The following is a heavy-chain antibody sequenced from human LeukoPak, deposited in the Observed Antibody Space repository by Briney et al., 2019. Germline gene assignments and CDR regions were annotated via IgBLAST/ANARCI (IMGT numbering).Heavy chain of an antibody. CDR3: VRQDCSGGSCYLDY. D-gene: IGHD2-15*01. Sequence: GGSLRLSCAASRFIFSNYAMHWVRQAPGKGLDWVAVISYHGRDQSYADSVKGRFTISRDSSKDTLYLQMNSLRTEDTAVYYCVRQDCSGGSCYLDYWGQGTLVTVSS. CDR2: ISYHGRDQ. J-gene: IGHJ4*02. V-gene: IGHV3-30*04. CDR1: RFIFSNYA.